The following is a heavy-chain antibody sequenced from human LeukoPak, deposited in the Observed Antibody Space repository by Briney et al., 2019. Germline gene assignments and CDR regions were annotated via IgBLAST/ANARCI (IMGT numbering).Heavy chain of an antibody. J-gene: IGHJ4*02. Sequence: PGGSLRLSCVASGFTFSSYWMSWVRQAPGKGLEWVANKKQDGSEKYYVDSEKGRFTISRDNAKNSLYLQMNSLRAEDTAVYYCARESSSSSPYYWGQGTLVTVSS. D-gene: IGHD2-2*01. CDR1: GFTFSSYW. V-gene: IGHV3-7*04. CDR2: KKQDGSEK. CDR3: ARESSSSSPYY.